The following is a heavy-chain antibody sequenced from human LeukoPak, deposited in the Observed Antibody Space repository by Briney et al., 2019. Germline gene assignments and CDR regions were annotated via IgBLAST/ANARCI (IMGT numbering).Heavy chain of an antibody. CDR3: ARGPTDIDFDY. V-gene: IGHV1-46*01. J-gene: IGHJ4*02. CDR1: GYTFTKSDY. CDR2: INPSDGTT. Sequence: ASVKVSCKASGYTFTKSDYMHWVRQAPGQGLEWMGIINPSDGTTFYAQKFQGRVTMTRDTSTNTVYMELSSLRSEDTAVFYCARGPTDIDFDYWGQGSLVTVSS.